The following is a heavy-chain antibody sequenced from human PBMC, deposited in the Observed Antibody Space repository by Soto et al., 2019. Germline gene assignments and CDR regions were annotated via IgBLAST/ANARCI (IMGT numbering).Heavy chain of an antibody. D-gene: IGHD6-13*01. CDR1: GGSISSGGYS. CDR3: ARGVSSSWYGGNFDY. V-gene: IGHV4-30-2*01. Sequence: SSETLSLTCAVSGGSISSGGYSWSWIRQPPGKGLEWIGYIYHSGSTYYNPSLKSRVTISVDRSKNQFSLKLSSVTAADTAVYYCARGVSSSWYGGNFDYWGQGTLVTVSS. CDR2: IYHSGST. J-gene: IGHJ4*02.